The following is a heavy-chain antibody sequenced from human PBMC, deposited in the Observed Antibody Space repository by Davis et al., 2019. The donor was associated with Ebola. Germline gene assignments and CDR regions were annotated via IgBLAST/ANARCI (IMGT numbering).Heavy chain of an antibody. V-gene: IGHV3-74*01. Sequence: PGGSLRLSCVDSAFTFRDHYMDWVRQAPGKGLVWVSRISHDGTITTYADSVRGRFTVSRDNAQNTLYLQMNSLTAEDTAVYYCSRDVQFEFYDYWGQGTLVTVSS. CDR2: ISHDGTIT. J-gene: IGHJ4*02. CDR1: AFTFRDHY. D-gene: IGHD3-10*01. CDR3: SRDVQFEFYDY.